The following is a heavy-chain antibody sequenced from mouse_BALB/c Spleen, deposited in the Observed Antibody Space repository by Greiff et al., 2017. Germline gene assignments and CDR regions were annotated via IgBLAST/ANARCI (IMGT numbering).Heavy chain of an antibody. CDR3: AEGFAY. CDR2: IDPENGNT. V-gene: IGHV14-1*02. CDR1: GFNIKDYY. J-gene: IGHJ3*01. Sequence: VQLKESGAELVRPGALVKLSCKASGFNIKDYYMHWVKQRPEQGLEWIGWIDPENGNTIYYPKFQGKASITADTSSNTAYLQLSSLTSEDTAVYYCAEGFAYWGQGTRVTVSA.